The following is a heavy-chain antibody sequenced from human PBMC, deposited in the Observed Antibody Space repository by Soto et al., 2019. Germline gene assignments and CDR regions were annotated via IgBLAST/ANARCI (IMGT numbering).Heavy chain of an antibody. CDR2: IKSKTDGGTT. CDR1: GFTFSNAW. J-gene: IGHJ4*02. Sequence: PGGSLRLSCAASGFTFSNAWMNWVRQAPGKGLEWVGRIKSKTDGGTTDYAAPVKGRFTISRDDSKNTLYLQMNSLKTEDTAVYYCTTEVNPFYDFWSGPVDYWGQGTLVTVSS. V-gene: IGHV3-15*07. CDR3: TTEVNPFYDFWSGPVDY. D-gene: IGHD3-3*01.